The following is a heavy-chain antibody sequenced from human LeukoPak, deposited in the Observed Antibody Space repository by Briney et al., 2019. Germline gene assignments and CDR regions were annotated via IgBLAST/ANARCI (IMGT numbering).Heavy chain of an antibody. CDR3: TRVRLITFRDYMDV. CDR2: IRSKAYGGTT. V-gene: IGHV3-49*04. CDR1: GFTFGDYA. D-gene: IGHD3-16*01. Sequence: PGGSLRLSCTASGFTFGDYAMSWVRQAPGKGLEWVGFIRSKAYGGTTEYAASVKGRFTISRDDSKSIAYLQMNSLKTEDTAVYYCTRVRLITFRDYMDVWGEGTTVTVSS. J-gene: IGHJ6*03.